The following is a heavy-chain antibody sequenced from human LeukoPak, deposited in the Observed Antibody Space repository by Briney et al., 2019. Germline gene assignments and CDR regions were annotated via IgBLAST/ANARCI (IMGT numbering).Heavy chain of an antibody. Sequence: ASVKVSCKSSGYTFTNNDIHWVRQATGQGLEWMGWMHPNGGDTGYAQKFQGRVTMTRNTSISTAYMELSSLRPEDTAVYYCTTDRWSSSWYDDEYSQYWGQGTLVTVSS. J-gene: IGHJ1*01. V-gene: IGHV1-8*01. CDR3: TTDRWSSSWYDDEYSQY. CDR2: MHPNGGDT. D-gene: IGHD6-13*01. CDR1: GYTFTNND.